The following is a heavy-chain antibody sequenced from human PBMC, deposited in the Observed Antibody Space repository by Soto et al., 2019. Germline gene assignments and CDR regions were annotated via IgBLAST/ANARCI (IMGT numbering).Heavy chain of an antibody. V-gene: IGHV3-23*01. D-gene: IGHD3-3*01. Sequence: GSLRLSCAASGFTFSSYAMSWVRQAPGKGLEWVSAISGSGGSTYYADSVKGRFTISRDNSKNTLYLQMNSLRAEDTAVYYCANYPDMDFSSGHYQEGWFDPWGQGT. CDR3: ANYPDMDFSSGHYQEGWFDP. CDR1: GFTFSSYA. J-gene: IGHJ5*02. CDR2: ISGSGGST.